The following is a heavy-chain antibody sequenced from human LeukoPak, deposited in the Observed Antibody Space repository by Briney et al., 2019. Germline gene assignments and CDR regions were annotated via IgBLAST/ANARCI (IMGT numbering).Heavy chain of an antibody. D-gene: IGHD2-21*02. CDR3: AREGSYCVGGDCYSFDF. V-gene: IGHV1-2*02. Sequence: ASVKVSCKASGYRFISNYIQWVRQAPGLGPEWMGWMHPRNGNTRYAEKFQGRVTMTRDTSINTAYMDLSSLRSDDTAVYYCAREGSYCVGGDCYSFDFWGQGTLITVSS. CDR2: MHPRNGNT. J-gene: IGHJ4*02. CDR1: GYRFISNY.